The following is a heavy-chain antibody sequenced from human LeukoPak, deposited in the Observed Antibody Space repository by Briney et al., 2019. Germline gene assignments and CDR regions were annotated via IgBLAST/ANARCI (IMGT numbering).Heavy chain of an antibody. Sequence: SETLSLTCTVSGGSISSYYWSWIRQPAGKGLEWIGRIYTSGSTNYNPSLKSRVTMSVDTSKNQCSLKLSSVTAADTAVYYCATESIVVVPAVFTVYNYYYGMDVWGQGTTVTVSS. J-gene: IGHJ6*02. V-gene: IGHV4-4*07. CDR2: IYTSGST. CDR1: GGSISSYY. D-gene: IGHD2-2*01. CDR3: ATESIVVVPAVFTVYNYYYGMDV.